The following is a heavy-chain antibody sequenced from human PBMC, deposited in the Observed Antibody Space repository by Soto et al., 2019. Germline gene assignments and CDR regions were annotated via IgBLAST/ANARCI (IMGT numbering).Heavy chain of an antibody. CDR1: GCTFSSYA. CDR3: AGAFWSGDYYFDY. V-gene: IGHV1-69*13. CDR2: IIPIFGTA. D-gene: IGHD3-3*01. Sequence: SVKVSCKASGCTFSSYAISWVRQAPGQGLEWMGGIIPIFGTANYAQKFQGRVTITADESTSTAYMELSSLRSEETAVYYCAGAFWSGDYYFDYWGQGSLFTVSS. J-gene: IGHJ4*02.